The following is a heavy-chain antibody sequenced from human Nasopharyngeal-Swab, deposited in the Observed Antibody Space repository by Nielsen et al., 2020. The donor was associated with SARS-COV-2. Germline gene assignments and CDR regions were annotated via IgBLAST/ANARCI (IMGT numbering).Heavy chain of an antibody. Sequence: GESLKISCAASGFAFSNYAMSWVRQAPGKGLEWVSTVTSSGSSTYYADSVKGRFTISRDNSKNTLYLQMNSLRAEDTAVYYCAKKTVGTYPFDYWGQGTLVTLSS. CDR3: AKKTVGTYPFDY. CDR2: VTSSGSST. V-gene: IGHV3-23*01. D-gene: IGHD3-16*02. J-gene: IGHJ4*02. CDR1: GFAFSNYA.